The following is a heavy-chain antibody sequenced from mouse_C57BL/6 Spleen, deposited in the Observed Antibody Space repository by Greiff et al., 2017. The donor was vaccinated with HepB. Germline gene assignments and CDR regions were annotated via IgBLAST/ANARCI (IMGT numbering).Heavy chain of an antibody. V-gene: IGHV1-64*01. CDR2: IHPNSGST. J-gene: IGHJ3*01. CDR3: ARCVNWDPFAY. D-gene: IGHD4-1*01. Sequence: QVQLKQSGAELVKPGASVKLSCKASGYTFTSYWMHWVKQRPGQGLEWIGMIHPNSGSTNYNEKFKSKATLTVDKSSSTAYMQLSSLTSEDSAVYYCARCVNWDPFAYWGQGTLVTVSA. CDR1: GYTFTSYW.